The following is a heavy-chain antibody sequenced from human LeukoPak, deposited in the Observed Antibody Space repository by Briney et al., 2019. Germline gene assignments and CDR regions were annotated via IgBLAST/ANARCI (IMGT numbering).Heavy chain of an antibody. D-gene: IGHD4-17*01. CDR3: ARGGTDYGVAFDI. J-gene: IGHJ3*02. V-gene: IGHV3-23*01. Sequence: PGGSLRLSCAASGFTFSKFPIGWVRQAPGRGLEWVSAISARGDVTFYVDSLRGRFTISRDNSKNTMYLQMTSLRAEDTAVYYCARGGTDYGVAFDIWGQGTMVTVSS. CDR2: ISARGDVT. CDR1: GFTFSKFP.